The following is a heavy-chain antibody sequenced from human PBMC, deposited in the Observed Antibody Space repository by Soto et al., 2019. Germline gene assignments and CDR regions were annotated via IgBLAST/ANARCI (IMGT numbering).Heavy chain of an antibody. CDR3: ARGGKSCTSGVCSLYGMDV. D-gene: IGHD2-8*01. CDR1: GYTFTSYG. CDR2: ISAYNGNT. V-gene: IGHV1-18*01. J-gene: IGHJ6*02. Sequence: QVQLVQSGAEVKKPGASVKVSCKASGYTFTSYGISWVRQAPGQGLEWMGWISAYNGNTNYAQKFQGRVTMTTATSTSTPSRGLGGRRSDATAVYYCARGGKSCTSGVCSLYGMDVWGQGTRVTVSS.